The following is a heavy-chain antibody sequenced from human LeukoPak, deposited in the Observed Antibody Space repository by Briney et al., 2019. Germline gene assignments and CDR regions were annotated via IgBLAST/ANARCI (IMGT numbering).Heavy chain of an antibody. CDR3: ARDLPYCSSTSCYTLFDY. J-gene: IGHJ4*02. V-gene: IGHV1-8*03. D-gene: IGHD2-2*02. CDR2: MNPNSGNT. CDR1: GYTFTSYG. Sequence: GASVKVSCKASGYTFTSYGINWVRQATGQGLEWMGWMNPNSGNTGYAQKFQGRVTITRNTSISTAYMELSSLRSEDTAVYYCARDLPYCSSTSCYTLFDYWGQGTLVTVSS.